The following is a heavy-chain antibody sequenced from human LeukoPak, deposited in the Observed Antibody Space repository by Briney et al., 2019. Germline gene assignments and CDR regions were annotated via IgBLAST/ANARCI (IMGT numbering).Heavy chain of an antibody. V-gene: IGHV1-2*02. J-gene: IGHJ4*02. Sequence: GASVKVSCKVSGYTLTELSVHWVRQAPGQGLEWMGWINPNSGGTNYAQKFQGRVTMTRDTSISTAYMELSRLRSDDTAVYYCARESANWGQGTLVTVSS. CDR3: ARESAN. CDR1: GYTLTELS. CDR2: INPNSGGT.